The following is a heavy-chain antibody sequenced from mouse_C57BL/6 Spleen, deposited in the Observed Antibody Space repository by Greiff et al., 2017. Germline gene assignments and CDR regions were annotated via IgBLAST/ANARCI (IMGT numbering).Heavy chain of an antibody. CDR3: AIQLRSPCAY. V-gene: IGHV2-6*01. J-gene: IGHJ3*01. Sequence: QVQLKESGPGLVAPSQSLSITCTVSGFSLTSYGVDWVRQSPGKGLQWLGVIWGVGSTNSNSALKSSLGISKDNAKSQVFLKKNSLQTYDTAMYNGAIQLRSPCAYWGQETLGTVSA. CDR1: GFSLTSYG. D-gene: IGHD3-2*02. CDR2: IWGVGST.